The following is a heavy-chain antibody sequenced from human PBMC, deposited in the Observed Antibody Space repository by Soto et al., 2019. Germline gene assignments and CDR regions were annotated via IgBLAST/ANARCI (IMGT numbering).Heavy chain of an antibody. V-gene: IGHV3-23*01. CDR2: ISDTGAST. D-gene: IGHD1-7*01. CDR3: AKDRRAGGNYGFYSDF. Sequence: GGSLRLSCEASGFTFKESAMNWVRQAPGKGLEWVASISDTGASTWYADSVKGRFTISRDNSKNTLYLQMTSLRADDTAVYYCAKDRRAGGNYGFYSDFWGQGALVTVSS. CDR1: GFTFKESA. J-gene: IGHJ4*02.